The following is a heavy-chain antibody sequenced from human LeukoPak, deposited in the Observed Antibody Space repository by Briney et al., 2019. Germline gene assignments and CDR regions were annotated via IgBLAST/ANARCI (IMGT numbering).Heavy chain of an antibody. V-gene: IGHV3-48*03. Sequence: PGGSLRLSCAASGFTFSSYEMNWVRQAPGKGLELVSYISSSGSTIYYADSVKGRFAISRDNAKNSLYLQMNSLRAEDTAVYYCARLYSSGWYDFDYWGQGTLVTVSS. CDR2: ISSSGSTI. D-gene: IGHD6-19*01. CDR1: GFTFSSYE. CDR3: ARLYSSGWYDFDY. J-gene: IGHJ4*02.